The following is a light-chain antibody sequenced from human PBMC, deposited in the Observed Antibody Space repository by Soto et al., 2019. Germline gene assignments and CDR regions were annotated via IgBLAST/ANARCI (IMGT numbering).Light chain of an antibody. CDR2: DDS. J-gene: IGLJ2*01. CDR1: KIGSKS. CDR3: QVWDSNSVV. Sequence: SYELTQPPSVSVAPGQTATITCGGNKIGSKSVHWYQQKPGQAPVLVVYDDSDRPSGIPERFSGSNSGNTATLAISRVEAGDEADYYCQVWDSNSVVFGGGTQLTVL. V-gene: IGLV3-21*02.